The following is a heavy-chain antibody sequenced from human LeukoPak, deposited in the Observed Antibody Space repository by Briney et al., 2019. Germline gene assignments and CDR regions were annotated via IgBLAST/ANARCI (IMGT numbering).Heavy chain of an antibody. V-gene: IGHV4-39*01. CDR1: GGSISSSSYY. CDR2: IYYSGST. CDR3: GSYRYSDAFDI. J-gene: IGHJ3*02. Sequence: SETLSLTCTASGGSISSSSYYWGWIRQPPGKGLEWIGSIYYSGSTYYNPSLKSRVTISVDTSKNQFSLKLSSVTAADTAVYYCGSYRYSDAFDIWGQGTMVTVSS. D-gene: IGHD3-16*02.